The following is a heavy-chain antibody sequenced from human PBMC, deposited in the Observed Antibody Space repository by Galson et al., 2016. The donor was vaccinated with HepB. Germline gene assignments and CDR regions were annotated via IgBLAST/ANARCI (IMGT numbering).Heavy chain of an antibody. CDR1: GYTFTGYY. CDR2: INPNSGGT. D-gene: IGHD1-14*01. V-gene: IGHV1-2*06. J-gene: IGHJ6*02. CDR3: ARDSEKFRVNHYYYYTMDV. Sequence: SVKVSCKASGYTFTGYYMHWVRQAPGQGLEWMGRINPNSGGTNYAQKFQGRVTVTRDSSINTVYMELSSLTSADTALYYCARDSEKFRVNHYYYYTMDVWGQGTTVTVSS.